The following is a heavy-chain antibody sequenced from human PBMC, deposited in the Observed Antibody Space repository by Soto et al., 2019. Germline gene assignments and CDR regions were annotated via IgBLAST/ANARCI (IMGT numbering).Heavy chain of an antibody. CDR3: ARYRREAVAGYTLDN. CDR2: VYNSGST. Sequence: SETLSLTCTVSVGSIISNYWTWIRQPPGKGLEWIGYVYNSGSTNYNPPLKSRVTISEDTSKSQLSLKVNSMTAADTAVYYCARYRREAVAGYTLDNWGQGILVTVSS. J-gene: IGHJ4*02. V-gene: IGHV4-59*01. D-gene: IGHD6-13*01. CDR1: VGSIISNY.